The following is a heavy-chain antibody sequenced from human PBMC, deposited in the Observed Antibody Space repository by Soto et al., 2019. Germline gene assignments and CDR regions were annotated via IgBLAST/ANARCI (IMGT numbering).Heavy chain of an antibody. D-gene: IGHD3-22*01. Sequence: QVQLVQSGAEVKKSGASVKVSCKTSGYTFTDYGISWVRQAPGQGLEWMGWISGYNDNTNSAQKLQGRVTMTTDTSTSTAYMELRSLRSDDTAVYYCARVDDYYDSSGYYYYMDVWGQGTTVTVSS. CDR1: GYTFTDYG. CDR2: ISGYNDNT. J-gene: IGHJ6*02. CDR3: ARVDDYYDSSGYYYYMDV. V-gene: IGHV1-18*01.